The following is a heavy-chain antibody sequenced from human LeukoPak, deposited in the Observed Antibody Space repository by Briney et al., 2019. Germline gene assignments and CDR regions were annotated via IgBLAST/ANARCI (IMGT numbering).Heavy chain of an antibody. Sequence: GESLKISCKGSGNIFSRDWITWARQMPGKSLEWMGIIYPGDSETRYSPTFQGQVTISVDKSISTAYLQWSSLKASDTAMYYCARHKWNPTLFDYWGQGTLVTVSS. CDR3: ARHKWNPTLFDY. CDR1: GNIFSRDW. D-gene: IGHD1-20*01. J-gene: IGHJ4*02. V-gene: IGHV5-51*01. CDR2: IYPGDSET.